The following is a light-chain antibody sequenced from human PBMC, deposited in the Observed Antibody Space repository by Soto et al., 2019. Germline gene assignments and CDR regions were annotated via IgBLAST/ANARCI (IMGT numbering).Light chain of an antibody. CDR1: QGISNY. Sequence: DIQMTQSPSSLSASVGDRVTITCRASQGISNYLAGYQQKPGKVPKRLIYAASTLQSVVPSRFSGSGSGTDFTLTISSLQPEDVATYYCKKYNIAPRTFGQGTKVEIK. CDR2: AAS. V-gene: IGKV1-27*01. J-gene: IGKJ1*01. CDR3: KKYNIAPRT.